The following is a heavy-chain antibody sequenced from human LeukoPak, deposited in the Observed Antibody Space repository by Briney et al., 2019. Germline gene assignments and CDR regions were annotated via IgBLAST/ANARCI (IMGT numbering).Heavy chain of an antibody. Sequence: ASVKVSCKAFGYTFTRYYMHWVRQAPGQGPEWMGVISPSGGSTTYAQKFQGRVTLTRDMSTSTDYLELSSLRSEDTAVYYCARDAAGEGRLVITWFDPWGQGTLVTVSS. J-gene: IGHJ5*02. CDR1: GYTFTRYY. CDR2: ISPSGGST. V-gene: IGHV1-46*01. D-gene: IGHD3-22*01. CDR3: ARDAAGEGRLVITWFDP.